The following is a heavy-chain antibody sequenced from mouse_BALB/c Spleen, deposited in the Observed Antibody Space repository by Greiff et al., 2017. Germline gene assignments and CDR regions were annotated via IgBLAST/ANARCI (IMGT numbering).Heavy chain of an antibody. J-gene: IGHJ2*01. V-gene: IGHV1-69*02. CDR2: IYPSDSYT. CDR3: TREGMNPYFDY. Sequence: VQLQQPGAELVRPGASVKLSCKASGYTFTSYWINWVKQRPGQGLEWIGNIYPSDSYTNYNQKFKDKATLTVDKSSSTAYMQLSSPTSEDSAVYYCTREGMNPYFDYWGQGTTLTVSS. CDR1: GYTFTSYW.